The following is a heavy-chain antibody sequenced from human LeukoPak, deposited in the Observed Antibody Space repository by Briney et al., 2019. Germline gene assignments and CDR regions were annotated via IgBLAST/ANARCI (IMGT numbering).Heavy chain of an antibody. Sequence: PGGSLRLSCAASEFSVGSNYMTWVRQAPGKGLEWVSLIYSGGSTYYADSVKGRFTISRDNSKNTLYLQMNSLRAEDTAVYYCARDPSRYYDSSGPKAYWGQGTLVTVSS. CDR3: ARDPSRYYDSSGPKAY. D-gene: IGHD3-22*01. J-gene: IGHJ4*02. CDR2: IYSGGST. V-gene: IGHV3-66*01. CDR1: EFSVGSNY.